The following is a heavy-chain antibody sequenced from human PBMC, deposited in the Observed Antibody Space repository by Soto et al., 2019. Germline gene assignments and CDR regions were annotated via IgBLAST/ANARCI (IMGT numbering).Heavy chain of an antibody. V-gene: IGHV3-20*01. D-gene: IGHD4-17*01. Sequence: EVQLVESGGGVVRPGGSLRLSCAASGFTFDDYGMSWVRQAPWKGLEWVSGINWNGGSTGYADSVKGRVTISRDNAQPSLYLQMKSLRAEDTALYHCASSIYGDYHYWYFDLWGRGTLVTVSA. J-gene: IGHJ2*01. CDR1: GFTFDDYG. CDR2: INWNGGST. CDR3: ASSIYGDYHYWYFDL.